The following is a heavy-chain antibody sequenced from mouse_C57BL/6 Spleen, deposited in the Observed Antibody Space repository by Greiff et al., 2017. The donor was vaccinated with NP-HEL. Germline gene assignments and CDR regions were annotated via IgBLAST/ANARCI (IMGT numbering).Heavy chain of an antibody. V-gene: IGHV1-15*01. CDR2: IDPETGGT. D-gene: IGHD1-1*01. CDR1: GYTFTDYE. Sequence: QVQLQQSGAELVRPGASVTLSCTASGYTFTDYEMHWVKQTPVHGLEWIGAIDPETGGTAYNQKFKGKAILTADKSASTAYMELRRLTSEDSSDYYCTRKREFGCSSPYWYFDVWGTGTTVTVSS. J-gene: IGHJ1*03. CDR3: TRKREFGCSSPYWYFDV.